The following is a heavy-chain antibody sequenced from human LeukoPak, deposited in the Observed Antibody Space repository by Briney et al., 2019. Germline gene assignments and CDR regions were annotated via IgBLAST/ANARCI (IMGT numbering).Heavy chain of an antibody. CDR1: GGSISSYY. CDR2: IYYSGST. Sequence: SETLSLTCTVSGGSISSYYWSWIRRPPGKGLEWIGYIYYSGSTNYNPSLKSRVTISVDTSKNQFSLRLSSVTAADTAVYYCAREAARGAFDIWGQGTMVTVSS. J-gene: IGHJ3*02. D-gene: IGHD2-15*01. V-gene: IGHV4-59*01. CDR3: AREAARGAFDI.